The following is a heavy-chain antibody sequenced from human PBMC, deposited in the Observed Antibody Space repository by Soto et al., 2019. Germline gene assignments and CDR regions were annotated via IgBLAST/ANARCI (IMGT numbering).Heavy chain of an antibody. V-gene: IGHV4-59*01. Sequence: QVQLQESGPGLVKPSETLSLTCTVSGGSISSYYWSWIRQPPGKGLEWIGYIYYSGSTNYNPSLKSRVTISVDTSKNQFSLKLSSVTAADTAVYYCARDYYGSGSPPLGYWGQGTLVTVS. CDR3: ARDYYGSGSPPLGY. D-gene: IGHD3-10*01. CDR2: IYYSGST. J-gene: IGHJ4*02. CDR1: GGSISSYY.